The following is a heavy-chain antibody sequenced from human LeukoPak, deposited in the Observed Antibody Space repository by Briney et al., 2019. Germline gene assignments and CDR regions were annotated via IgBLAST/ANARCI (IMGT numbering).Heavy chain of an antibody. D-gene: IGHD1-14*01. CDR1: GGSISSGGYY. J-gene: IGHJ5*02. CDR3: ARVALRDRAGKNWFDP. CDR2: IYYSGST. Sequence: SETLSITCTVSGGSISSGGYYWSWIRQHPGKGLEWIGYIYYSGSTYYNPSLKSRVTISVDTSKNQFSLKLSSVTAADTAVYYCARVALRDRAGKNWFDPWGQGTLVTVSS. V-gene: IGHV4-31*03.